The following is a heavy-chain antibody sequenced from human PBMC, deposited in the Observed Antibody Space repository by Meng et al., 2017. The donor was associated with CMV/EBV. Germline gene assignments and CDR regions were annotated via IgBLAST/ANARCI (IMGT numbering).Heavy chain of an antibody. V-gene: IGHV1-69*12. Sequence: VQRVPSGAWVKNPGSPVKVSSKASGGTFSRYAISWVPQAPGQGLEWMGGIIPIFGTANYAQKFQGRVTITADESTSTAYMELSSLRSEDTAVYYCARGSGAGTTWSYFDYWGQGTLVTVSS. CDR1: GGTFSRYA. CDR3: ARGSGAGTTWSYFDY. D-gene: IGHD1-7*01. J-gene: IGHJ4*02. CDR2: IIPIFGTA.